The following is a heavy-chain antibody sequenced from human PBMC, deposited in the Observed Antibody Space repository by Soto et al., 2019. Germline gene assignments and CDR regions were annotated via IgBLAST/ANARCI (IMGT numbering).Heavy chain of an antibody. CDR3: ARGGGYCSGGSCYPYYYYGMDV. CDR1: GYTFTGYY. CDR2: INPNSGGT. J-gene: IGHJ6*02. D-gene: IGHD2-15*01. Sequence: ASVKVSCKASGYTFTGYYMRWVRQAPGQGLEWMGWINPNSGGTNYAQKFQGWVTMTRDTSISTAYMELSRLRSDDTAMYYCARGGGYCSGGSCYPYYYYGMDVWGQGTTVTVSS. V-gene: IGHV1-2*04.